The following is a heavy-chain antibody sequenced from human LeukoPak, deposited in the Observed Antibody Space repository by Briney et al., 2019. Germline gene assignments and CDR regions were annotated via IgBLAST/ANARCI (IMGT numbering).Heavy chain of an antibody. CDR3: AAGPDQYYFDY. CDR1: GFTVSSNY. CDR2: IYSGGST. J-gene: IGHJ4*02. Sequence: GGSLRLSCAASGFTVSSNYMSWVRQAPGKGLEWVSVIYSGGSTYYADSVKGRSTISRGNSKNTLYLQMNSLRAEDTAVYYCAAGPDQYYFDYWGQGTLVTVSS. V-gene: IGHV3-53*01.